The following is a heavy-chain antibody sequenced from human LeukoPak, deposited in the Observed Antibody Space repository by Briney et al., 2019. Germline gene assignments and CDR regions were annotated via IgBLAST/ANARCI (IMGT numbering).Heavy chain of an antibody. Sequence: QPGRSLRLSCAASGCTFSSYAMSWGRDGPRKGVEWVSAISGGGDNTYYADSVNGGFIISRDNSKNTLYLQMDRLRADDTAVYYCAKDPFVGYGSDYFDDWGQGTLVTVSS. CDR3: AKDPFVGYGSDYFDD. D-gene: IGHD3-10*01. CDR1: GCTFSSYA. CDR2: ISGGGDNT. V-gene: IGHV3-23*01. J-gene: IGHJ4*02.